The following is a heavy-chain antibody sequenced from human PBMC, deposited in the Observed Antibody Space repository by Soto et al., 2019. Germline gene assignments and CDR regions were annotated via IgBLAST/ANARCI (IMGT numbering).Heavy chain of an antibody. CDR3: ANPDQENGYHSVIWYFDL. J-gene: IGHJ2*01. Sequence: QVQLVESGGGVVQPGRSLRLSCAASGIIFHTYGMHWVRQAPRKGLVWVSVISHDGSTIYYADSVQVRLTISRDNSKNTLFLQRSCLRAEDTAVYYWANPDQENGYHSVIWYFDLWGRGTLVTVSS. CDR1: GIIFHTYG. V-gene: IGHV3-30*18. D-gene: IGHD3-22*01. CDR2: ISHDGSTI.